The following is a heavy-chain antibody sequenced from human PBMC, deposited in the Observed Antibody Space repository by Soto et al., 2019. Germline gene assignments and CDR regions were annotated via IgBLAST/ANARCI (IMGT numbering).Heavy chain of an antibody. CDR3: ARRYCSSTSCLIDY. CDR1: GFTFSSYE. J-gene: IGHJ4*02. CDR2: ISSSGSTM. D-gene: IGHD2-2*01. Sequence: LRLSCAASGFTFSSYEMNWVRQAPGKGLEWVSYISSSGSTMYYADSVQGRFTISRDNAKNSLYLQMNSLRAEDTAVYYCARRYCSSTSCLIDYWGQGTLVTVSS. V-gene: IGHV3-48*03.